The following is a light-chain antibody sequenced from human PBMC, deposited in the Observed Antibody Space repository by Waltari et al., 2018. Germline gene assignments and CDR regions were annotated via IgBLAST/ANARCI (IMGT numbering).Light chain of an antibody. CDR2: EVS. V-gene: IGLV2-14*01. J-gene: IGLJ2*01. CDR1: SSDIGGYNY. Sequence: QSALPQPASVSGSPGQSITISCPGTSSDIGGYNYVSWYQQHPGKAPKLMIYEVSNRPSGVSNRFSGSKSGYTASLTISGLQAEDEADYYCTAYTSSTTYVVFGGGTKLTVL. CDR3: TAYTSSTTYVV.